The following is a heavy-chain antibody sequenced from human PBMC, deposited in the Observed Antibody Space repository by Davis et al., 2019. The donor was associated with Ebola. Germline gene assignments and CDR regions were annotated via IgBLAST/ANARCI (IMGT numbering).Heavy chain of an antibody. D-gene: IGHD2-15*01. Sequence: GGSLRLSCAASGFTFSNYAMTWVRQAPGKGLEWVSSIHGDGRALYADSVKGRFTISRDNAKNSVYLQMDRLTPDDTGVYYCARESAATRIDSWGQGTLVTVSS. CDR3: ARESAATRIDS. CDR1: GFTFSNYA. J-gene: IGHJ4*02. V-gene: IGHV3-69-1*02. CDR2: IHGDGRA.